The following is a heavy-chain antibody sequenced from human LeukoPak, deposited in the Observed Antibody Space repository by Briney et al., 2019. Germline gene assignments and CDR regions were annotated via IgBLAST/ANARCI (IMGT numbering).Heavy chain of an antibody. J-gene: IGHJ4*02. D-gene: IGHD5-18*01. V-gene: IGHV1-46*01. CDR2: INPSGGST. CDR1: GYTFTSYY. CDR3: ARGVHNYGNFDI. Sequence: ASVKVSCKASGYTFTSYYMHWVRQAPGQGLEWMGVINPSGGSTNYAQKFQGRVTMTRDTSTSTVYMELRSLRSEDTAVYSCARGVHNYGNFDIWGQGTLVTVSS.